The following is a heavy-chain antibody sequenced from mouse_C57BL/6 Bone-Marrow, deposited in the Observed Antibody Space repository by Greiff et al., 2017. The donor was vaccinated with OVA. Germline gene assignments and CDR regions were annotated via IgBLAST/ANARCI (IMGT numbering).Heavy chain of an antibody. CDR3: TEEDYYDRYWDGAMDY. CDR2: IYPGNSDT. Sequence: VQLKQSGTVLARPGASVKMSCKTSGYTFTSYWMHWVKQRPGQGLEWIGAIYPGNSDTSYNQKFKGKAKLTAVTSASTAYMELSSLTNEDSAVYYCTEEDYYDRYWDGAMDYWGQGTSVTVSS. CDR1: GYTFTSYW. V-gene: IGHV1-5*01. D-gene: IGHD1-1*01. J-gene: IGHJ4*01.